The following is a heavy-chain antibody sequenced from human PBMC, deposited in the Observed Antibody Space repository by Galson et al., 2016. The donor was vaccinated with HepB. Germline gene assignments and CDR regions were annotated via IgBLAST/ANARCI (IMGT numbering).Heavy chain of an antibody. V-gene: IGHV3-21*01. D-gene: IGHD4-11*01. J-gene: IGHJ6*02. CDR2: ISATSSYI. CDR3: ARDTRPYSNLCHGMDV. CDR1: EFIFSRFT. Sequence: SLRLSCAASEFIFSRFTMNWVRQAPGKGLEWIASISATSSYIYYADSVKGRFSISRDNSKNTLYLQMNSLRAEDTAVYYCARDTRPYSNLCHGMDVWGQGTTVTVSS.